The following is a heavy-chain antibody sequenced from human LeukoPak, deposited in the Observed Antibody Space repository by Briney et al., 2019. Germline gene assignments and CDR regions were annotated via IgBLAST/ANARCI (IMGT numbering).Heavy chain of an antibody. CDR2: IRSIGNNYAT. D-gene: IGHD1-26*01. J-gene: IGHJ4*02. V-gene: IGHV3-73*01. CDR1: GFTFSGSA. CDR3: TTPSSSGSYQY. Sequence: PGGSLRLSCVASGFTFSGSAIHWVRQASGGKGLEWVGRIRSIGNNYATAYAASVKGRFTISRDDSKNTAYLQMNSLETEDTAVHYCTTPSSSGSYQYWGQGTLVTVSS.